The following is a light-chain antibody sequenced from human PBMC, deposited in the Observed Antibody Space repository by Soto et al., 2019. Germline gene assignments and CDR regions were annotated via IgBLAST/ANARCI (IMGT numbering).Light chain of an antibody. CDR3: NSYTSASTYV. J-gene: IGLJ1*01. Sequence: TQAASVSGSPGGSITISCTGTGSDIGSYNYVSWYQHHPGKVPKFIIYDVTNRPSGVSDRFSGSKSGNTASLTISGLQAEDEADYYCNSYTSASTYVFGTGTKVTVL. CDR1: GSDIGSYNY. V-gene: IGLV2-14*03. CDR2: DVT.